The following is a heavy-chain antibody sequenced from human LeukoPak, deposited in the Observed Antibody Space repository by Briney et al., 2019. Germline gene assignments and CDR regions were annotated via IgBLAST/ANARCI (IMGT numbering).Heavy chain of an antibody. CDR2: ISGSGGST. V-gene: IGHV3-23*01. Sequence: AGGSLRLSCAASGFTFSSYAMSWVRQAPGKGLEWVSAISGSGGSTYYADSVKGRFTISRDNAKNSLYLQMNSLRAEDTAVYYCAKSSGWNYYYYYMDVWGKGATVIASS. D-gene: IGHD6-19*01. J-gene: IGHJ6*03. CDR3: AKSSGWNYYYYYMDV. CDR1: GFTFSSYA.